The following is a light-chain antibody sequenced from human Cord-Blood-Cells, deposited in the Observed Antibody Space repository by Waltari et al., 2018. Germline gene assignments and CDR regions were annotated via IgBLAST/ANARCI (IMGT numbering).Light chain of an antibody. CDR1: QSISRY. CDR2: AAS. Sequence: DIQMTQTPSSVSASVGERATITCRASQSISRYLNWYQQKPGKAPKLLIYAASSLQSGVPSRFSGSGSGTDFTLTISSLQPEDFATYYCQQSYSTWTFGQGTKVEIK. CDR3: QQSYSTWT. J-gene: IGKJ1*01. V-gene: IGKV1-39*01.